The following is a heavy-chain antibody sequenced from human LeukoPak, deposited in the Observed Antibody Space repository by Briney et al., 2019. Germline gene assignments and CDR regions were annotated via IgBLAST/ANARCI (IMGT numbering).Heavy chain of an antibody. V-gene: IGHV4-30-4*08. CDR3: ARGTVVVVITSLDP. CDR1: GGSISSGDYY. Sequence: PSQTLSLTCTVSGGSISSGDYYWTWIRQPPGKGLEWIGFIYHSGSTYYNPSLRSRVTMSVDTSKNQVSLKLSSVTVADTAVYYCARGTVVVVITSLDPWGQGTLVTVSS. J-gene: IGHJ5*02. CDR2: IYHSGST. D-gene: IGHD3-22*01.